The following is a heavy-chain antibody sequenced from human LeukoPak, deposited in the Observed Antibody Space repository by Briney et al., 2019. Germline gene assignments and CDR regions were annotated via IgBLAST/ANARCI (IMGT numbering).Heavy chain of an antibody. J-gene: IGHJ3*02. D-gene: IGHD1-26*01. Sequence: ASVKVSCKASGYTSTSYGITWVRQAPGQGLEWMGWINAYNGNTNYAQKLQGRVTITTDISTSTAYMELRSLRSDDTAVYYCARDAVGAPEAFDIWGQGTMVTVSS. CDR1: GYTSTSYG. CDR2: INAYNGNT. V-gene: IGHV1-18*01. CDR3: ARDAVGAPEAFDI.